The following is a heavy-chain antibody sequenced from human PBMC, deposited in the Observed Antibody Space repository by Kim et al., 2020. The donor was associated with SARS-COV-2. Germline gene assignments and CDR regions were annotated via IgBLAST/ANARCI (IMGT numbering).Heavy chain of an antibody. CDR1: GGFISNKYYY. CDR3: ADFNQQLVRLSFDD. D-gene: IGHD1-1*01. J-gene: IGHJ4*02. CDR2: IFYSGKT. V-gene: IGHV4-39*01. Sequence: SETLSLTCTVSGGFISNKYYYWDWIRQAPGKGLEWIGHIFYSGKTSYNPSLRSRVTLSVDTAKNQFSLQFSSVTAADTAVYYCADFNQQLVRLSFDDWGQGTRVIVSS.